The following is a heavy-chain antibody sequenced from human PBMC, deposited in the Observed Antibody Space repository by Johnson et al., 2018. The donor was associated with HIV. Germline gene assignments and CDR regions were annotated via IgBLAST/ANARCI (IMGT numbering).Heavy chain of an antibody. V-gene: IGHV3-11*04. CDR2: ISSSGSTI. D-gene: IGHD6-19*01. CDR3: VQGVPNPAGAFDI. J-gene: IGHJ3*02. CDR1: GFTFSDYY. Sequence: QVQLVESGGGLVKPGGSLRLSCAASGFTFSDYYMSWIRQAPGKGLEWVSYISSSGSTIYYADSVKGRFTISKDNSKNTLYLQMNSLRPEDTAVYYCVQGVPNPAGAFDIWGRGTMVTVSS.